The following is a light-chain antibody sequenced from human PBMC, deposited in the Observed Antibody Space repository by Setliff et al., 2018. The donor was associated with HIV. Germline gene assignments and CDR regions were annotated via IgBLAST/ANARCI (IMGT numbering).Light chain of an antibody. Sequence: NFLLTRPHSVSESPGRTITISCTFDGCTFFSKLVHLYQQRPGSSPTLLLYQDDQTFSGVPDRFSGSLDSYSKSSCLTISHLTPDDEAMYYFQSYINDTVVFGGGTKVTVL. J-gene: IGLJ3*02. CDR2: QDD. V-gene: IGLV6-57*01. CDR3: QSYINDTVV. CDR1: GCTFFSKL.